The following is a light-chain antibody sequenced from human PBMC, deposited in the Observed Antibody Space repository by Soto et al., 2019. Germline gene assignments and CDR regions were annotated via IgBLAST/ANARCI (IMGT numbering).Light chain of an antibody. J-gene: IGLJ3*02. V-gene: IGLV1-44*01. CDR1: SSNIGSQV. Sequence: QAVVTQPPSASGTPGQKVTISCSGSSSNIGSQVVNWFQHVPGTAPKLLMYNNNERPSGVPARISGSKSGTSASLAISGLQSEDEADYYCATWDDSLDGPVFGGGTKVTVL. CDR2: NNN. CDR3: ATWDDSLDGPV.